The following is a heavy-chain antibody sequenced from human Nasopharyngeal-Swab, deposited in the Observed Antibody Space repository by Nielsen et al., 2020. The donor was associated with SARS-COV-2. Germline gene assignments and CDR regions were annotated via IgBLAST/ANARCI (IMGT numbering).Heavy chain of an antibody. CDR1: EFTFSSYE. J-gene: IGHJ6*02. Sequence: GESLKISCAASEFTFSSYEMNWVRQAPGKGLEWVSYISSSGSTIYYADSVKGRFTISRDNAKNSLYLQMNSLRAEDTAVYYCASGGYGDYDAYYYGMDVWGQGTTVTVSS. CDR2: ISSSGSTI. CDR3: ASGGYGDYDAYYYGMDV. D-gene: IGHD4-17*01. V-gene: IGHV3-48*03.